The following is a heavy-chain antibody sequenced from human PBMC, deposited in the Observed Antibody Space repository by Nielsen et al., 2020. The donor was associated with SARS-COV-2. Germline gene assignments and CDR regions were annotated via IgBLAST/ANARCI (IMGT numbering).Heavy chain of an antibody. D-gene: IGHD6-19*01. V-gene: IGHV3-53*01. CDR2: IYSGGST. CDR1: GFTVSSNY. J-gene: IGHJ4*02. CDR3: ARVYSSGWY. Sequence: GESLKISCAASGFTVSSNYMSWVRQAPGKGLEWVSVIYSGGSTYYADSVKGRFTISRDNAKNSLYLQMNSLRAEDTAVYYCARVYSSGWYWGQGTLVTVSS.